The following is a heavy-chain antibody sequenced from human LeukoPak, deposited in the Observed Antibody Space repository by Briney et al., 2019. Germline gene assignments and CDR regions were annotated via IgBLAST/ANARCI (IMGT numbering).Heavy chain of an antibody. CDR1: GFTVSSNY. V-gene: IGHV3-66*01. J-gene: IGHJ4*02. D-gene: IGHD6-13*01. CDR3: AIAAAGANYYFDY. Sequence: GGSLRLSCAASGFTVSSNYMSWVRQAPGKGLEWVSVIYSGGSAYYADSVKGRFTISRDNSKNTLYLQMNSLRAEDTAVYYCAIAAAGANYYFDYRGQGTLVTVSS. CDR2: IYSGGSA.